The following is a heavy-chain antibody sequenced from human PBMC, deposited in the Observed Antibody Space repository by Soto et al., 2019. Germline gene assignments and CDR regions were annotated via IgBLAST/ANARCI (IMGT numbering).Heavy chain of an antibody. D-gene: IGHD3-10*01. V-gene: IGHV4-34*01. CDR1: GGSFSGYY. Sequence: SETLSLTCAVYGGSFSGYYWSWIRQPPGKGLEWIGEINHSGSTNYNPSLKSRVTISVDTSKNQFSLKLSSVTAADTAVYYCAGGGGAYYMDVWDKGTTVTVSS. CDR3: AGGGGAYYMDV. CDR2: INHSGST. J-gene: IGHJ6*03.